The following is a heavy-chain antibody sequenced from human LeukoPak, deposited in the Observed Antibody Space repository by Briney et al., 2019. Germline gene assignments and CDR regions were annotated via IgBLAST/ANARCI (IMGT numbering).Heavy chain of an antibody. V-gene: IGHV3-23*01. J-gene: IGHJ4*02. CDR3: AGISYSGTWPVGY. Sequence: PGGSLRLSCVASGFSFSTYAMXWVRXAPGKXLEWVSXISGGGDTTYTADSVKGRFPISRDNSKNTIYLQMNTLTVEDTAVYYCAGISYSGTWPVGYWGQGTLVTVTA. CDR1: GFSFSTYA. D-gene: IGHD6-25*01. CDR2: ISGGGDTT.